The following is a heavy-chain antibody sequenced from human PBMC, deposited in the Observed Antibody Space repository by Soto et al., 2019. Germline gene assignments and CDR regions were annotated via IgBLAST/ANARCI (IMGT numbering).Heavy chain of an antibody. CDR2: IYWDDDK. Sequence: QITLKESGPTLVKPTQTLTLTCTFSGFSLSTSGVGVGWIRQPPGKALEWLALIYWDDDKRYSPSLKSRLTITKDTSKTPVVLTMTTMDPVDTATYYCALSLLWGCFDYWGQGTLVTVSS. D-gene: IGHD3-10*01. V-gene: IGHV2-5*02. CDR3: ALSLLWGCFDY. CDR1: GFSLSTSGVG. J-gene: IGHJ4*02.